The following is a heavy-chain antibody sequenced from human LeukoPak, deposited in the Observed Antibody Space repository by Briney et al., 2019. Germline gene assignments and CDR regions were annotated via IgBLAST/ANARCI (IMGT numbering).Heavy chain of an antibody. CDR2: IGYDGTKK. D-gene: IGHD3-10*01. CDR3: ARAEVGVLADY. J-gene: IGHJ4*02. V-gene: IGHV3-30*02. Sequence: GGSLRVSCAASGFIFRTYGIHWVRQAPGKGLQWVAFIGYDGTKKSYADSVKGRFTISRDNAKNTLYLQMNSLRAEDTAVYYCARAEVGVLADYWGQGTLVTVSS. CDR1: GFIFRTYG.